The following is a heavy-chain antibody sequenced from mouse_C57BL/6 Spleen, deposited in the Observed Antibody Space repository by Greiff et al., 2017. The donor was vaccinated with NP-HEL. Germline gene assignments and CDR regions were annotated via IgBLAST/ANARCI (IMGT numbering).Heavy chain of an antibody. V-gene: IGHV1-9*01. J-gene: IGHJ1*03. D-gene: IGHD1-1*01. CDR2: ILPGSGST. Sequence: VKLVESGAELMKPGASVKLSCKATGYTFTGYWIEWVKQRPGHGLEWIGEILPGSGSTNYNEKFKGKATFNADTSSNTAYMQLSSLTTEDSAIYYCASPLYYYGSSYWYFDVWGTGTTVTVSS. CDR3: ASPLYYYGSSYWYFDV. CDR1: GYTFTGYW.